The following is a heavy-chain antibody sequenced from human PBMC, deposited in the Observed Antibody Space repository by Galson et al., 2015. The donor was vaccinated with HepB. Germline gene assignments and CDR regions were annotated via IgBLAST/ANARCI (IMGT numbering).Heavy chain of an antibody. J-gene: IGHJ4*02. Sequence: SVKVSCKASGGTFSSYAISWVRQAPGQGLEWMGGIIPIFGIANYAQKFQGRVTITADKSTSTAYMELSSLRSEDTAVYYCARNWNHKPFDYWGQGTLVTVSS. CDR1: GGTFSSYA. D-gene: IGHD1-14*01. CDR3: ARNWNHKPFDY. V-gene: IGHV1-69*10. CDR2: IIPIFGIA.